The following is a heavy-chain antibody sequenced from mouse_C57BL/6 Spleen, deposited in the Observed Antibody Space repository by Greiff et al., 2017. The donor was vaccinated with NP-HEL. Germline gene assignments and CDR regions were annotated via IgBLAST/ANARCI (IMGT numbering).Heavy chain of an antibody. CDR3: ARHVDYDENYAMDY. J-gene: IGHJ4*01. D-gene: IGHD2-4*01. Sequence: EVMLVESGGGLVQPGGSLKLSCAASGFTFSDYYMYWVRQTPEKRLEWVAYISNGGGSTYYPDTVKGRFTISRDNAKNTLYLQMSRLKSEDTAMYYCARHVDYDENYAMDYWGQGTSVTVSS. V-gene: IGHV5-12*01. CDR2: ISNGGGST. CDR1: GFTFSDYY.